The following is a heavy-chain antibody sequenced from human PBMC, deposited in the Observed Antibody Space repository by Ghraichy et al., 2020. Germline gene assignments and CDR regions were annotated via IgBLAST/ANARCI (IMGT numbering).Heavy chain of an antibody. CDR3: AVQGISIAAPV. CDR2: IDDTGVST. J-gene: IGHJ6*04. CDR1: GFIFSTYA. D-gene: IGHD1-1*01. V-gene: IGHV3-23*01. Sequence: GSLRLSCAASGFIFSTYAMSWVRQAPGKGLQWVSAIDDTGVSTYYADSVKGRFTISRDNSKNTLYLQMSGLRAEDTAVYYCAVQGISIAAPVWGKGTTVTVSS.